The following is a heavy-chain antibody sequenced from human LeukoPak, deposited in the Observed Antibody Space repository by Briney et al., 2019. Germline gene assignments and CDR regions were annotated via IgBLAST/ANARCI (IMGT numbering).Heavy chain of an antibody. Sequence: GGSLRLSCAASGFTFSSYAMSWVRQAPGKGLEWVSAISGSGSTIYYADSVKGRFTISRDNAKNSLYLQMNSLRAEDTAVYYCARDSRSGGYSYGSDYWGQGTLVTVSS. D-gene: IGHD5-18*01. CDR2: ISGSGSTI. CDR1: GFTFSSYA. CDR3: ARDSRSGGYSYGSDY. J-gene: IGHJ4*02. V-gene: IGHV3-23*01.